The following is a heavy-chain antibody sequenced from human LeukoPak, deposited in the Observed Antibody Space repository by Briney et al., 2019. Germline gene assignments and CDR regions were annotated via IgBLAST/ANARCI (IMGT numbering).Heavy chain of an antibody. J-gene: IGHJ2*01. V-gene: IGHV1-18*01. Sequence: ASVKVSSKASGYTFTSYGISWVRQAPGQGLEWMGWTFAFNHDTDVAQEIQGRVTITDDTSTRMAFKELSSLGADDTVEYYGEKDGGVVVPGTLWWHFDLEGRGTQITVSS. CDR3: EKDGGVVVPGTLWWHFDL. D-gene: IGHD2-15*01. CDR2: TFAFNHDT. CDR1: GYTFTSYG.